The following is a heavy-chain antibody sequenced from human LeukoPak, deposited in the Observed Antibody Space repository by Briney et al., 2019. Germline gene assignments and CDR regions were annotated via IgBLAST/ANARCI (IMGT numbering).Heavy chain of an antibody. CDR3: ARDEWLLGFFDY. CDR2: IIPIFGTA. CDR1: GGTFSSYA. Sequence: WASVKVSCKASGGTFSSYAISWVRQAPGQGLEWMGGIIPIFGTANYAQKFQGRVTITTDESTSTAYMELRSLRSEDTAVYYCARDEWLLGFFDYWGQGTLVTVSS. J-gene: IGHJ4*02. D-gene: IGHD3-3*01. V-gene: IGHV1-69*05.